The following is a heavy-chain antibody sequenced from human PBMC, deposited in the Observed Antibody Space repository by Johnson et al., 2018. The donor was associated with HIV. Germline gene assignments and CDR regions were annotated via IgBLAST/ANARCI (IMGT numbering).Heavy chain of an antibody. J-gene: IGHJ3*02. CDR2: IKQDGSEK. CDR3: AGGITMKPPTAFDI. D-gene: IGHD3-22*01. Sequence: VQLVESGGGLVQPGGSLRLSCAASGFTFSSYWMSWVRQAPGKGLEWVATIKQDGSEKYYVDSVKGRFTLSRDNAKNSLYLQMNSLRAEDTAVYYCAGGITMKPPTAFDIWGQGTVVTVS. V-gene: IGHV3-7*04. CDR1: GFTFSSYW.